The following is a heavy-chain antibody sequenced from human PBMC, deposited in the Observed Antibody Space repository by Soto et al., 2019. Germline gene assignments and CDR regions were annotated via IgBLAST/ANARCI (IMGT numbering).Heavy chain of an antibody. CDR2: INHSGST. CDR1: GGSFSGYY. Sequence: SETLSLTCAVYGGSFSGYYWSWIRQPPGKGLEWIGEINHSGSTNYNPSLKSRVTISVDTSKNQLSVKLISVTAADTAVYYCAGGEVPFDYWGRGTLVTVSS. CDR3: AGGEVPFDY. V-gene: IGHV4-34*01. J-gene: IGHJ4*02.